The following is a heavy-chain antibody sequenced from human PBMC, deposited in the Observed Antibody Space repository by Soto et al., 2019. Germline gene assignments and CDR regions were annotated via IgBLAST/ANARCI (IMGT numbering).Heavy chain of an antibody. J-gene: IGHJ5*02. Sequence: QVQLQQWGAGLLEPSETLSLTCGISGGSFSGFYWSWIRQSPGRGLEWIGEINHSGTTHYNPSLESRFNIWLATSKAQFSLNVNSVTAADTAIYYCARHVSQYNWMDPWGQGTLVSVSS. D-gene: IGHD3-10*02. CDR2: INHSGTT. CDR3: ARHVSQYNWMDP. CDR1: GGSFSGFY. V-gene: IGHV4-34*01.